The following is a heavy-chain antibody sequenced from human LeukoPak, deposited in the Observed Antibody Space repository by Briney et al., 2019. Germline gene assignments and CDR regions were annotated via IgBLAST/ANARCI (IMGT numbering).Heavy chain of an antibody. V-gene: IGHV3-48*04. Sequence: GGSLRLSCAASGFILSNYRMNWVRQAPGKGLEWVSYISSSGNSREYADSVKGRFTISRDNAKNSLYLQMNSLRAEDTAVYFCAMIEQVVSNVEGGYWGQGTLVTVSS. D-gene: IGHD6-6*01. CDR1: GFILSNYR. J-gene: IGHJ4*02. CDR3: AMIEQVVSNVEGGY. CDR2: ISSSGNSR.